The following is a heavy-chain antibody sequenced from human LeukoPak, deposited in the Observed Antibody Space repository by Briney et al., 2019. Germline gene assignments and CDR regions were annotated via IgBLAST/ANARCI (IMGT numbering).Heavy chain of an antibody. CDR3: AKGRTAVRDTFDV. J-gene: IGHJ3*01. V-gene: IGHV3-23*01. CDR1: GFTLSSYS. D-gene: IGHD1-1*01. CDR2: MNPSGGTT. Sequence: PGGSLRLSCVASGFTLSSYSMSWVRQAPGKGLEWVSAMNPSGGTTAYADSVRGRFTISRDNSKNTLYLQMSSLRAEDTALYYCAKGRTAVRDTFDVWGQGTVVTVSS.